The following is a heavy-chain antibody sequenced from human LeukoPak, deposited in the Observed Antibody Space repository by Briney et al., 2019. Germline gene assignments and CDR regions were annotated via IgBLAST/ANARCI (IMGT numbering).Heavy chain of an antibody. J-gene: IGHJ5*01. CDR2: INHSGST. Sequence: PSETLSLTCAVYGGSFSGYYWSWIRQPPGKGLEWIGEINHSGSTNYNPSLKSRVTISVDRSKNQFSLKLSSVTAADTAVYYCARVGPGPPDSWGQGTLVTVSS. V-gene: IGHV4-34*01. CDR1: GGSFSGYY. CDR3: ARVGPGPPDS.